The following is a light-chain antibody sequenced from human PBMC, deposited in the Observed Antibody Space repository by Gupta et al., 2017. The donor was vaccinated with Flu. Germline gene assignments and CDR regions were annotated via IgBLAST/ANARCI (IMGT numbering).Light chain of an antibody. J-gene: IGKJ5*01. CDR3: QQYNYWPPLT. Sequence: ALSVSPGGENTLSYRALQRRVRSNLAWYQQKLGRAPRLLIYNASTRATGIPARFSGSGSGTEFTLTISSRQSEDFGVYYCQQYNYWPPLTFGQGTRLEIK. CDR2: NAS. CDR1: QRRVRSN. V-gene: IGKV3-15*01.